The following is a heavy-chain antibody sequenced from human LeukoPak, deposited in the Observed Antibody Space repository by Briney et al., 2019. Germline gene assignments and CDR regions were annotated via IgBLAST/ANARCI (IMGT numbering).Heavy chain of an antibody. D-gene: IGHD1-7*01. Sequence: GASVKVSCKASGYTFTGYYMHWVRQAPGQGLEWMGWINPNSSGTNYAQKFQGRVTMTRDTSISTAYMELSRLRSDDTAVYYCARDGVGNNWNYGIFDYWGQGTLVTVSS. J-gene: IGHJ4*02. CDR2: INPNSSGT. CDR3: ARDGVGNNWNYGIFDY. CDR1: GYTFTGYY. V-gene: IGHV1-2*02.